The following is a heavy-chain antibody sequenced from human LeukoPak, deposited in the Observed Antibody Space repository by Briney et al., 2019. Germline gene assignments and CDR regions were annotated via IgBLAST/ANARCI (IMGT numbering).Heavy chain of an antibody. D-gene: IGHD1-26*01. Sequence: PGRSLRPSCAAAAFTFTSYWMHWVSQAPGKGLVWVSRINSDGSFTRYANSVKGRFTVSRDNPKNALHLQLNSLRAEYTAVYYCARDSALWELRSWGQGTLVTVSS. CDR1: AFTFTSYW. CDR3: ARDSALWELRS. J-gene: IGHJ5*02. CDR2: INSDGSFT. V-gene: IGHV3-74*01.